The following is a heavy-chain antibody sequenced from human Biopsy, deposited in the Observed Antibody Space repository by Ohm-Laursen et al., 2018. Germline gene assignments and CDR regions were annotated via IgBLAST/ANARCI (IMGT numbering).Heavy chain of an antibody. D-gene: IGHD1-26*01. CDR1: GGSISCGGSY. CDR3: ARVEAGTYDALDI. V-gene: IGHV4-61*08. Sequence: GTLSLTCAVSGGSISCGGSYWSWIRQPPGKGLEWIGNFYYSGSTNYNPSLKSRITMSLDRSKSQVSLRMNSVTAADTAVYYCARVEAGTYDALDIWGQGTLVAVSA. J-gene: IGHJ3*02. CDR2: FYYSGST.